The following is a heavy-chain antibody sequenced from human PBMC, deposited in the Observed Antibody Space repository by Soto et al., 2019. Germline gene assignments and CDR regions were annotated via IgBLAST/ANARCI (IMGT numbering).Heavy chain of an antibody. CDR1: GGSFKRGSYS. Sequence: SETLSLTCTVSGGSFKRGSYSWIWIRQPPGKGLEWIGYVYHTGRTSYNPSLKSRVSISMDTSKNQFSLNLDSVTAADTAVYFCARDFAYFDSWGQGTLVTVSS. CDR2: VYHTGRT. J-gene: IGHJ4*02. V-gene: IGHV4-61*01. D-gene: IGHD3-3*01. CDR3: ARDFAYFDS.